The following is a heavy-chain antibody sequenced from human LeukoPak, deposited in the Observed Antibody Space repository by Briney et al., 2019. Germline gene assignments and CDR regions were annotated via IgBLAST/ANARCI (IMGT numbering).Heavy chain of an antibody. D-gene: IGHD3-3*01. J-gene: IGHJ6*03. CDR1: GYTFTSYG. CDR2: ISAYNGNT. Sequence: ASVKVSCKASGYTFTSYGISWVRQAPGQGLECMGWISAYNGNTNYAQKLQGRVTMTTDTSTSTAYMELRSLRSDDTAVYYCARDPSYDFWSGYYNRGGYYYYMDVWGKGTTVTVSS. V-gene: IGHV1-18*01. CDR3: ARDPSYDFWSGYYNRGGYYYYMDV.